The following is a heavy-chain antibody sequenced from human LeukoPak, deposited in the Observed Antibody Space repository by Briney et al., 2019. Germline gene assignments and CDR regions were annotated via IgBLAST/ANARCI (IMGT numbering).Heavy chain of an antibody. CDR1: EFTFINAW. D-gene: IGHD3-22*01. J-gene: IGHJ3*02. CDR2: IKSKTDGATT. Sequence: PGGXLRLSCAASEFTFINAWMSWVRRAPGKGLEWVGRIKSKTDGATTDYAAPVKGRFTISRDDSKSILYLQLNSAKTEDTAVYYCAKDPNYYDTNAFDTWGQGTMVTVSS. CDR3: AKDPNYYDTNAFDT. V-gene: IGHV3-15*01.